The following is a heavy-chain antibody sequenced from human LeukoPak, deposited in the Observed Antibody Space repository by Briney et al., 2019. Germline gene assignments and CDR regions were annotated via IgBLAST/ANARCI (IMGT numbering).Heavy chain of an antibody. CDR2: ISYDGRET. CDR3: AKDRRAGSYDY. CDR1: GFSFSSYG. J-gene: IGHJ4*02. Sequence: GGSLRLSCAASGFSFSSYGMHWVRQAPGKGLDWLSYISYDGRETNYADSVKGRFTISRDNSKNTLYLQMNSLRAEDTAVYYCAKDRRAGSYDYWGQGTLVTVSS. D-gene: IGHD3-10*01. V-gene: IGHV3-30*02.